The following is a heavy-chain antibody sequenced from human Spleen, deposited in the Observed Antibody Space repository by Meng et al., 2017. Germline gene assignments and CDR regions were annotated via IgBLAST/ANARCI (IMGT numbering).Heavy chain of an antibody. CDR3: ARGPTTMAHYFDY. CDR2: INHSGST. CDR1: GGSFSDYY. Sequence: QVQLQQWGAGLLQPSETLSLTCVVSGGSFSDYYWSWIRQPPGKGLEWIGEINHSGSTNYNPSLESRATISVDTSQNNLSLKLSSVTAADSAVYYCARGPTTMAHYFDYWGQGTLVTVSS. J-gene: IGHJ4*02. D-gene: IGHD4-11*01. V-gene: IGHV4-34*01.